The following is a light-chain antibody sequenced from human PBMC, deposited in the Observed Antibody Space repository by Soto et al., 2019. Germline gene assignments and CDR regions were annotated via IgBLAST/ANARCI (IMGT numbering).Light chain of an antibody. J-gene: IGKJ1*01. V-gene: IGKV3-11*01. Sequence: EIAFTQSPATLSLSPGARATISCLARQSVNNYLAWYQQKTGQASRLLIYDASNRATGSPARFSGSGTGTDFTLTISRLQSEDFALYYCQQYDKWPWTFGQGTKVDIK. CDR3: QQYDKWPWT. CDR1: QSVNNY. CDR2: DAS.